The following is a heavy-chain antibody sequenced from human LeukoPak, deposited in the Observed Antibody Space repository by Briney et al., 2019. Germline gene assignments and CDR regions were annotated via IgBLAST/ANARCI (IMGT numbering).Heavy chain of an antibody. CDR3: AKVSQEGRWLAGDY. CDR2: ISYDGSNK. D-gene: IGHD6-19*01. V-gene: IGHV3-30*04. J-gene: IGHJ4*02. CDR1: GFTFSKYT. Sequence: GGSLRLSCAASGFTFSKYTMHWVRQAPGKGLEWVAVISYDGSNKYYADSVKGRFTISRDNSKNTLYLHMNSLRTEDTAVYYYAKVSQEGRWLAGDYWGQGTLVTVSS.